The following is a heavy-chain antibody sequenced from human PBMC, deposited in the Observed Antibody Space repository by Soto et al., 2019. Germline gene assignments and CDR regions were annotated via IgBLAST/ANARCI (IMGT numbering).Heavy chain of an antibody. J-gene: IGHJ5*02. V-gene: IGHV1-18*01. CDR2: IRAYNGNT. D-gene: IGHD5-18*01. CDR3: ARDMRPWDTNWFDP. Sequence: ASVKVSCKASGYTFTNYAISWVRQAPGQGLEWMGWIRAYNGNTSHAQKLQGRVTITRDTSASTAYMELSSLRSEDTAVYYCARDMRPWDTNWFDPWGQGTLVTVSS. CDR1: GYTFTNYA.